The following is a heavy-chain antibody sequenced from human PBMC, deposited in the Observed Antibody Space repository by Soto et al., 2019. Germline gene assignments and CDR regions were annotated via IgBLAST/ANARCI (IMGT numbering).Heavy chain of an antibody. D-gene: IGHD2-15*01. CDR3: ARDKRGSGLYYYYGMDV. CDR1: GFTFSSYA. V-gene: IGHV3-30-3*01. J-gene: IGHJ6*02. CDR2: ISYDGSNK. Sequence: QVQLVESGGGVVQPGRSLRLSCAASGFTFSSYAMHWVRQAPGKGLEWVAVISYDGSNKSYADSVKGRFTISRDHSKHTLYLQMNSLRAEDTAVYYCARDKRGSGLYYYYGMDVWGQGTTVTVSS.